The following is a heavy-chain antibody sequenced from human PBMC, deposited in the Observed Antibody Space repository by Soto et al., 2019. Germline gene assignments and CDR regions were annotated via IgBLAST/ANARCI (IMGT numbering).Heavy chain of an antibody. CDR2: IYYSGIT. CDR1: GGSISSGGYY. J-gene: IGHJ5*02. V-gene: IGHV4-31*02. D-gene: IGHD2-21*02. CDR3: ARDRTASWFDP. Sequence: SETLSLTCTVSGGSISSGGYYWSWIRQHPGKGLEWIGYIYYSGITSYNPSLKSRVTMSVDTSKNQFSLKLSSVTAADTAVYYCARDRTASWFDPWGQGTLVTVSS.